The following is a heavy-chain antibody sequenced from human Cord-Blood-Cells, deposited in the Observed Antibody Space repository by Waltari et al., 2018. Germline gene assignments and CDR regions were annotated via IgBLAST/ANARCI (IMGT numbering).Heavy chain of an antibody. CDR1: GFSLSTSGVG. CDR3: AHTRIVATISTFDY. Sequence: QITLKESGPTLVKPTQTLTLTCTFSGFSLSTSGVGVGWIRQPPGKALEWLALIYWNDDKRYSPSLKSRLTITKDTSKNQVVLTMTNMDPVDTATYYCAHTRIVATISTFDYWGRGTLVTVSS. V-gene: IGHV2-5*01. CDR2: IYWNDDK. J-gene: IGHJ4*02. D-gene: IGHD2-15*01.